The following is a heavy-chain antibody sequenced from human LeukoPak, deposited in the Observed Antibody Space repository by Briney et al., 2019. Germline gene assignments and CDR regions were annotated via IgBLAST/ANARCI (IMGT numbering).Heavy chain of an antibody. V-gene: IGHV4-38-2*01. J-gene: IGHJ4*02. Sequence: SETLSLTCAVSGYSISSGYYWGWIRQPPGKGLEWIGSIHHSGSTYYNPSLKSRVTISVDTSKNQFSLKLSSVTAADTAVYYCARIYSNYALGDYWGQGTLVTVSS. CDR2: IHHSGST. D-gene: IGHD4-11*01. CDR3: ARIYSNYALGDY. CDR1: GYSISSGYY.